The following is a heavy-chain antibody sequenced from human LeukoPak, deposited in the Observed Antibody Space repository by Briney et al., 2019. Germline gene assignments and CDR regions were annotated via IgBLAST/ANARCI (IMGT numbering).Heavy chain of an antibody. CDR1: GYTFTSYY. CDR3: AREGSVTTPYYYYGMDV. J-gene: IGHJ6*04. V-gene: IGHV1-46*01. D-gene: IGHD4-17*01. CDR2: IKPSGGST. Sequence: ASVTVSCKASGYTFTSYYMHWVRQAPGQGLEWMGIIKPSGGSTSYAQKFQGRVTMTRDTSTSTVYMELSSLRSEDTALYYCAREGSVTTPYYYYGMDVWGKGTTVTVSS.